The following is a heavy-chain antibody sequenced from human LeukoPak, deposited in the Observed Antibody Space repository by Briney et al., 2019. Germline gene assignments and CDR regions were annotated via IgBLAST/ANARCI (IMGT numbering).Heavy chain of an antibody. Sequence: SETLSLTCTVSGGSITSSYWSWIRQPPGKGLELIGFFYYSGSTNYNPSLKSRVTISLDTSKNQFSLKMTSVTAADTAVYYCARHVAGPVGYFDYWGQGTLVTVSS. J-gene: IGHJ4*02. V-gene: IGHV4-59*01. CDR1: GGSITSSY. CDR3: ARHVAGPVGYFDY. D-gene: IGHD6-19*01. CDR2: FYYSGST.